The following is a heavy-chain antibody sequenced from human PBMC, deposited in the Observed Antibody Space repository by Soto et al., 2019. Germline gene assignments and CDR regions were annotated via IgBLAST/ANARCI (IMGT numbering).Heavy chain of an antibody. CDR1: GGSFSGYY. D-gene: IGHD3-16*02. V-gene: IGHV4-34*01. J-gene: IGHJ5*02. CDR3: ARARSYVWGSYRYWFDP. Sequence: SETLSLTCAVYGGSFSGYYWSWIRQPPGKGLEWIGEINHSGSTNYNPSLKSRVTISVDTSKNQFSLKLSSVTAADTAVYYCARARSYVWGSYRYWFDPWGQGTLVTVSS. CDR2: INHSGST.